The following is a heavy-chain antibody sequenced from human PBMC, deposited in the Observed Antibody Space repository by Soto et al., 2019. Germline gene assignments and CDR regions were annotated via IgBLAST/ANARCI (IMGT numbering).Heavy chain of an antibody. CDR1: GFTFSSYG. CDR2: ISDDGSNK. J-gene: IGHJ5*02. V-gene: IGHV3-30*18. CDR3: AKDRRGGYTYYYGSGETFDP. Sequence: ESGGGVVQPGRSLRLSCAASGFTFSSYGIHWVRQAPGKGPEWVAVISDDGSNKYYGASVKGRFIISRDNAKNTLYLQMNSLRAEDTAIYYCAKDRRGGYTYYYGSGETFDPWGQGTLVTVSS. D-gene: IGHD3-10*01.